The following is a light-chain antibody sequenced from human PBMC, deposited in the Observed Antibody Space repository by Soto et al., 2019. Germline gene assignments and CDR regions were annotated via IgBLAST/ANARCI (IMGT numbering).Light chain of an antibody. Sequence: QSALTQPASVSGSPGQSITISCTVGSYNFVSWYQQHLGKAPKVLIYEVSKRPSGVSDRFSGSKSGNTASLTISGLQAEDEADYYCCSDAGRSTYVFGTGTKVTVL. J-gene: IGLJ1*01. CDR3: CSDAGRSTYV. CDR2: EVS. V-gene: IGLV2-23*02. CDR1: GSYNF.